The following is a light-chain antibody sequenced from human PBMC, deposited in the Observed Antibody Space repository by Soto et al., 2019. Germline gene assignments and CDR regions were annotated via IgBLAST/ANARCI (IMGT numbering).Light chain of an antibody. J-gene: IGKJ5*01. CDR1: QSVSSY. V-gene: IGKV3-11*01. CDR2: DAS. Sequence: EIVLTQSPATLSFSPGEKATLCCRASQSVSSYLAWYQQKPGQAPRLLIDDASNRATGIPARFSGSGSGTDFTLTISSLEPEDFAVYYCQQRSNWPPEITFGQGTRLEIK. CDR3: QQRSNWPPEIT.